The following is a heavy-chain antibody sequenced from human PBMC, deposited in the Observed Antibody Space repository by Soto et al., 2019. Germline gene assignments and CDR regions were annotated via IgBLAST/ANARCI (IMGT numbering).Heavy chain of an antibody. D-gene: IGHD2-21*01. CDR1: GGSFSGYY. V-gene: IGHV4-34*01. Sequence: SETLSLTCAVYGGSFSGYYWSWIRQPPGKGLEWIGEINHSGSTNYNPSLKSRVTISVDTSKNQFSLKLSSVTAADTAVYYCARPSIYYYYCMDVWGQGTTVTVSS. CDR2: INHSGST. J-gene: IGHJ6*02. CDR3: ARPSIYYYYCMDV.